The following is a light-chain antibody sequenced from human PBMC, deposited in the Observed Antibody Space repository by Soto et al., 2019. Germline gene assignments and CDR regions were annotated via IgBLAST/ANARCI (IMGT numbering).Light chain of an antibody. CDR2: GAS. J-gene: IGKJ1*01. CDR1: QSVSSN. CDR3: QQYNNWPQT. V-gene: IGKV3-15*01. Sequence: EIVMPQSPATLSVSPGARATLSCRASQSVSSNLAWYQQTPGQAPRLLIYGASTRATGIPARFRGSGSGTEFTLTISSLQSEDLAVYYGQQYNNWPQTFGQGTKVDIK.